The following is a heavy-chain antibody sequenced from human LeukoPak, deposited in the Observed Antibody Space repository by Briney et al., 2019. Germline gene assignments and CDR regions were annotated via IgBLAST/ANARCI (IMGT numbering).Heavy chain of an antibody. CDR1: GGTFSSYA. Sequence: SVKVSCKASGGTFSSYAISWVRQAPGQGLEWMGGIIPIFGTASYAQKFQGRVTITADESTSTAYMELSSLRSEDTAVYYCARCGATVTTDAFDIWGQGTMVTVSS. V-gene: IGHV1-69*01. CDR2: IIPIFGTA. CDR3: ARCGATVTTDAFDI. D-gene: IGHD4-17*01. J-gene: IGHJ3*02.